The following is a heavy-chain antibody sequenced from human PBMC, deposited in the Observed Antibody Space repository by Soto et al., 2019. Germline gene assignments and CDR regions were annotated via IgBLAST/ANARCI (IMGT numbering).Heavy chain of an antibody. CDR3: AKAYFDILTGYFGDY. V-gene: IGHV3-23*01. CDR1: GFTFSNYA. CDR2: MSNSGSRT. Sequence: VQLLESGGGLVQPGGSLRRSCAASGFTFSNYAMSWVRQAPGKGLEWVSGMSNSGSRTYYADSVKGRFIISRDNSKTTLELQMNSLRPEDTAVYYCAKAYFDILTGYFGDYWGQGTLVSVSS. D-gene: IGHD3-9*01. J-gene: IGHJ4*02.